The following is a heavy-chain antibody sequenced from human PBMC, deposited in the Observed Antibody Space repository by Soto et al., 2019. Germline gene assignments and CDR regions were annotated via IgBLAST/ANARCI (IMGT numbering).Heavy chain of an antibody. CDR3: AREIAVALPPVAEYFQH. V-gene: IGHV3-11*01. Sequence: PGGSLRLSCAASGFTFSDYYMSWIRQAPGKGLEWVSYISSSGSTIYCADSVKGRFTISRDNAKNSLYLQMNSLRAEDTAVYYCAREIAVALPPVAEYFQHWGQGTLVTVSS. J-gene: IGHJ1*01. D-gene: IGHD2-21*01. CDR2: ISSSGSTI. CDR1: GFTFSDYY.